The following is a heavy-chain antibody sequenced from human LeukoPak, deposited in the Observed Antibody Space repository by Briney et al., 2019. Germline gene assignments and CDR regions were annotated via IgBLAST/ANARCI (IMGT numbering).Heavy chain of an antibody. CDR1: GFTFSSYA. J-gene: IGHJ4*02. V-gene: IGHV3-30*19. Sequence: PGGSLRLSCTASGFTFSSYAMHWVRQAPGKGPQWVAVISSDGRNEYYSDSVKGRFTISRDNSKITLYLRLNNLRPEDTAVYYCAKEVEPRGYNDYWGQGTLVIISP. CDR3: AKEVEPRGYNDY. CDR2: ISSDGRNE. D-gene: IGHD6-25*01.